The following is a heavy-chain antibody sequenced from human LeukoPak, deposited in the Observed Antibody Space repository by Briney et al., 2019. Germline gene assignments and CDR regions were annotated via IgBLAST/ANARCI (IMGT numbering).Heavy chain of an antibody. CDR2: ISSSSTYI. Sequence: GGSLRLSCAASGFTFSSYNMNWVCQAPGKGLEWVSSISSSSTYIYYADSVRGRFTISRDNAKNSLYLQMNSLRAEDTAVYYCAIDPGTVDTAMVPVWAYWGQGTLVTVSS. CDR3: AIDPGTVDTAMVPVWAY. CDR1: GFTFSSYN. V-gene: IGHV3-21*01. D-gene: IGHD5-18*01. J-gene: IGHJ4*02.